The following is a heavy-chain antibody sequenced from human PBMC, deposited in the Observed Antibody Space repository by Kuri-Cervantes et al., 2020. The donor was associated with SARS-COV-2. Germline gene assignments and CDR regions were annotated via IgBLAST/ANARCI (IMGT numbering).Heavy chain of an antibody. J-gene: IGHJ6*02. V-gene: IGHV3-30*06. Sequence: GKSVRLSSVAGEFNCRYYGMYWVRQAPGKGLEWVADISHDGRDTLFRESVKGRFTVSRDHSKNTLYLQMNSLRLEDTGVYFCAKPGSVRGIIKEDHYGLDVWGQGTTVTVSS. CDR2: ISHDGRDT. CDR3: AKPGSVRGIIKEDHYGLDV. D-gene: IGHD3-10*01. CDR1: EFNCRYYG.